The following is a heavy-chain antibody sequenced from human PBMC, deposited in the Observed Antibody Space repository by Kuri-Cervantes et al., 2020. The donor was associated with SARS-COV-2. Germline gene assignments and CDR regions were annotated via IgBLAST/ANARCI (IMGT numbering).Heavy chain of an antibody. CDR3: ARRLEYDFWSGPLDAFDI. V-gene: IGHV3-74*01. CDR1: GFTFSSYW. Sequence: LSLTCAASGFTFSSYWMHWVRQAPGKGLVWVSRINSDGSSTSYADSVKGRFTISRDNAKNSLYLQMNSLRAEDTAVYYCARRLEYDFWSGPLDAFDIWGQGTMVTVSS. D-gene: IGHD3-3*01. J-gene: IGHJ3*02. CDR2: INSDGSST.